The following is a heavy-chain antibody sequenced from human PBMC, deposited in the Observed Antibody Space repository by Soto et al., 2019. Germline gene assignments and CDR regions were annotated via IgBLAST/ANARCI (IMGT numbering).Heavy chain of an antibody. V-gene: IGHV1-46*01. CDR1: GYTFTSYY. J-gene: IGHJ6*04. CDR2: INPSGGST. D-gene: IGHD5-12*01. Sequence: ASVKVSCKASGYTFTSYYMHWVRQAPGQGLEWMGIINPSGGSTSYAQKFQGRVTMTRDTSTSAVYMELSSLRSEDTAVHYCARDGYKHMVNYYGMDVWGKGTTVTVSS. CDR3: ARDGYKHMVNYYGMDV.